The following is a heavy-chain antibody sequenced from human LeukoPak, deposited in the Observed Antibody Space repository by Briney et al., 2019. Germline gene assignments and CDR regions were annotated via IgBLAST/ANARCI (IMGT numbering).Heavy chain of an antibody. V-gene: IGHV4-30-4*08. CDR3: ARGGYDYVWGSSSTFYAFDI. CDR2: IYYSGTT. CDR1: GDSISSGDYY. Sequence: KPSETLSLTCTVSGDSISSGDYYWSWIRQPPGKGLEWIGHIYYSGTTFYNPSLKSRITKSIDTSKNQFSLKLSSVTAADTAVYYCARGGYDYVWGSSSTFYAFDIWGQGTMVTVSS. J-gene: IGHJ3*02. D-gene: IGHD3-16*01.